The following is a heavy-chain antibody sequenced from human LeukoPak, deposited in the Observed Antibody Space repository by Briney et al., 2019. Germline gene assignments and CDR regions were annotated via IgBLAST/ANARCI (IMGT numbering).Heavy chain of an antibody. V-gene: IGHV4-34*01. J-gene: IGHJ4*02. D-gene: IGHD6-13*01. Sequence: PSETLSLTCAVYGGSFSGYYWSWIRQPPGKGLEWIGEINHSGSTNYNPSLKSRVTISVDTSKNQFSLKLSSVTAADTAVYYCARGNSSSCPDYWGQGTLVTVSS. CDR1: GGSFSGYY. CDR3: ARGNSSSCPDY. CDR2: INHSGST.